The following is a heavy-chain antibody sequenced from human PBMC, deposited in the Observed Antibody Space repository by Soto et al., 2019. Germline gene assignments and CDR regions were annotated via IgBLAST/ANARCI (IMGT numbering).Heavy chain of an antibody. D-gene: IGHD3-22*01. J-gene: IGHJ4*02. CDR2: INRAGDDR. V-gene: IGHV3-7*03. CDR3: TRDLDTRGSAPISEF. CDR1: GFTFGADW. Sequence: GGSLRLSCAVSGFTFGADWMSWVRQAPGNGLEWVANINRAGDDRYYVDSVKGRFTISRDNARNSLYLQMNSLRAEDTAVYYCTRDLDTRGSAPISEFWGQGTLVTVSS.